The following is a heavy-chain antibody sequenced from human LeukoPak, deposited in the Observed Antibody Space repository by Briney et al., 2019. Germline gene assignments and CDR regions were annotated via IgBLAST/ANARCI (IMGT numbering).Heavy chain of an antibody. CDR3: ASRTMVRGVVLDY. D-gene: IGHD3-10*01. CDR2: ISSSGSTI. J-gene: IGHJ4*02. Sequence: GGSLRLSCAASGFTFSSYEMNWVRQAPGKGLEWVSYISSSGSTIYYADSVKGRFTISRDNAKNSLYLQMNSLRAEDTAVYYCASRTMVRGVVLDYWGQGTLVTVSS. CDR1: GFTFSSYE. V-gene: IGHV3-48*03.